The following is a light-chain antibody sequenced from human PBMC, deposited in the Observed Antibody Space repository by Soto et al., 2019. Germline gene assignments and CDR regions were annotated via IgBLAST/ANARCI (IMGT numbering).Light chain of an antibody. CDR3: QQSYSRPRT. J-gene: IGKJ1*01. CDR2: TAS. CDR1: QSISTY. Sequence: DIQMTQSPSSLSASVGDRVTLTCRASQSISTYLSWYQQKPGKAPDLLIYTASSLEGGVPSRFSGSGSGTDFTLTISSLQPEDFATYFCQQSYSRPRTFGQGTKVDIK. V-gene: IGKV1-39*01.